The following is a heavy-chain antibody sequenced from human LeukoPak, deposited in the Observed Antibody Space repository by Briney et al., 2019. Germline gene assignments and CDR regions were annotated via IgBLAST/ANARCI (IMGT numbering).Heavy chain of an antibody. Sequence: SETLSLTCAVYGGPFSGYYWTWIRQPPGKGLEWIGEINHSGSTNYNPSLKSRVTISVDTSKNQFSLKLSSVTAADTAVYYCARRRMGFVPNWFDPWGQGTLVTVSS. J-gene: IGHJ5*02. CDR1: GGPFSGYY. CDR3: ARRRMGFVPNWFDP. V-gene: IGHV4-34*01. D-gene: IGHD3-10*01. CDR2: INHSGST.